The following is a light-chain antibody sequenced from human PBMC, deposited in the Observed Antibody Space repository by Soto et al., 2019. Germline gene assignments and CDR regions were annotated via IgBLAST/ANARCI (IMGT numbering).Light chain of an antibody. V-gene: IGKV1-5*01. J-gene: IGKJ1*01. Sequence: DIQMTQSPLTVSATVGDRVTLTCRASQRIRSWVAWYQQKAGKVPKLVVHDASILESGVPSRFSCTGSGSEFTLTISSLQPDDSATYYCQHYDSYSPWMFGQGTRVEI. CDR2: DAS. CDR3: QHYDSYSPWM. CDR1: QRIRSW.